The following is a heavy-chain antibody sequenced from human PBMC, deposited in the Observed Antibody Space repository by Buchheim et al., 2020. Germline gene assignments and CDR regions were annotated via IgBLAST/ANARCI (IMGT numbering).Heavy chain of an antibody. J-gene: IGHJ4*02. CDR1: GYSFSNYW. Sequence: EVQLVQSGAELKKPGESLKISCQGSGYSFSNYWIGWVRQMPGKGLEWMGIIYPGDSDTKYSPSFQGQATISADRSINTAYLQWSSLKAADTAIYYCARHPISDVYYFDYWGQGTL. CDR2: IYPGDSDT. CDR3: ARHPISDVYYFDY. V-gene: IGHV5-51*01. D-gene: IGHD5/OR15-5a*01.